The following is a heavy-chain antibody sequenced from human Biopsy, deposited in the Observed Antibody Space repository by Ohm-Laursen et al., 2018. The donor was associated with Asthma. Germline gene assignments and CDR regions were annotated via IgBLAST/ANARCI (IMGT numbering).Heavy chain of an antibody. CDR3: ARAVDYSHYYGIDV. J-gene: IGHJ6*02. CDR2: ISVYNGNT. Sequence: ATVKLSRKASGYTFNSAGITWVRQAPGQGLEWMGWISVYNGNTKVAQKLQDRVTMITDTSTSTAYMELRSLRSDDTAVYFCARAVDYSHYYGIDVWGQGTTVTVS. CDR1: GYTFNSAG. D-gene: IGHD3-10*01. V-gene: IGHV1-18*01.